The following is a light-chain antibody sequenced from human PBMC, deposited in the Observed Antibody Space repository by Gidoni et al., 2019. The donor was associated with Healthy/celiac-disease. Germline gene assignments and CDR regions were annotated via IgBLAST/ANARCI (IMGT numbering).Light chain of an antibody. CDR2: GAS. Sequence: ELVMTQSPATLSVSPGERATLSCRASQSVSSYLAWYQQKPGQAPRLLIYGASTRATGIPARFSGSGSGTEFTLTISSLQSEDFAVYYCQQYNSWPPTFGQGTKLEIK. J-gene: IGKJ2*01. V-gene: IGKV3-15*01. CDR1: QSVSSY. CDR3: QQYNSWPPT.